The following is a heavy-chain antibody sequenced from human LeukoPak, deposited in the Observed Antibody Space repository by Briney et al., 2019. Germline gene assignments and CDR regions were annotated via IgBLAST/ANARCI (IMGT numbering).Heavy chain of an antibody. V-gene: IGHV4-30-4*08. D-gene: IGHD6-19*01. J-gene: IGHJ3*02. CDR1: GGSISSGEYY. Sequence: SQTLSLTCTASGGSISSGEYYWSWIRQPPGQGLEGLGYIYYSGSTYYNPSLKSRVTMSVDTSKNQFSLKLSSVTAADTAVYYCARDRVAVAGTRAFDIWGQGTMVTVSS. CDR2: IYYSGST. CDR3: ARDRVAVAGTRAFDI.